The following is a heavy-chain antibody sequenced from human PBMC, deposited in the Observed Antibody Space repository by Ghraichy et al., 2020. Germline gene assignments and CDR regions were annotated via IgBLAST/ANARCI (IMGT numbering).Heavy chain of an antibody. J-gene: IGHJ4*02. D-gene: IGHD3-10*01. CDR1: GFTFSTYD. CDR3: TKDPPGEYSGSGSYGDY. Sequence: GESQNISCAASGFTFSTYDMHWVRQAPGKGLEWVAFIRYDGRSKYYADSVKGRFSISRDNSKNTLYLQMNSLRTEDTAVYYCTKDPPGEYSGSGSYGDYWGQGTLVTVSS. CDR2: IRYDGRSK. V-gene: IGHV3-30*02.